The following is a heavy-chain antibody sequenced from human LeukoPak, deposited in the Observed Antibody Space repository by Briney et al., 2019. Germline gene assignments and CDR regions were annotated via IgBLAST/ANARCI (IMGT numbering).Heavy chain of an antibody. Sequence: GGSLRLSCAVSGFPFSSYTINWVRQGPGKGMEGASTISHSGATYYADSVKGRFTISRDNSKNTVFLQMNSLRAEDTALYFCARRSHASPAGYSPFFDSWGQGTLVTVSS. CDR1: GFPFSSYT. D-gene: IGHD6-13*01. J-gene: IGHJ4*02. CDR3: ARRSHASPAGYSPFFDS. V-gene: IGHV3-23*01. CDR2: ISHSGAT.